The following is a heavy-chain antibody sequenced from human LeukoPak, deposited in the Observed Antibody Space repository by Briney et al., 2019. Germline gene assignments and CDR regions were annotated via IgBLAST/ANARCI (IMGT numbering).Heavy chain of an antibody. J-gene: IGHJ4*02. CDR1: GITLSNYG. D-gene: IGHD2-15*01. Sequence: GSLRLSCAVSGITLSNYGMTWVRQAPGKGLEWVAGISDTGGRTNYADSVKGRFTISRDNPKNTLYLQMNSLRAEDTAVYYCASSGNWGQGTLVTVSS. V-gene: IGHV3-23*01. CDR2: ISDTGGRT. CDR3: ASSGN.